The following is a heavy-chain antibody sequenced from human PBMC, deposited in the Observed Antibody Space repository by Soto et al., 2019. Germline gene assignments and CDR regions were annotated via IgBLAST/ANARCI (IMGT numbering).Heavy chain of an antibody. Sequence: PSETLSLTCAVSGGSISSYYWSWIRQPPGKGLEWIGYIHYSGSSNYNSSLKSRVTIAVDTSKNQFSLKLSSVTAADTAVYYCARYISGRTPSYFDYWGQGTLVTVSS. D-gene: IGHD6-19*01. J-gene: IGHJ4*02. CDR2: IHYSGSS. CDR1: GGSISSYY. CDR3: ARYISGRTPSYFDY. V-gene: IGHV4-59*01.